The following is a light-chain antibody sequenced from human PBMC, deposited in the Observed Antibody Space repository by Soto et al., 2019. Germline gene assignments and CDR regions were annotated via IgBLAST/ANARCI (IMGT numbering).Light chain of an antibody. Sequence: QSVLTQPASVSGSPGQSITISCTGTSSDVGGYDYVSWYQHHPGKAPKLMIYDVSNRPSGVSNRFSGSKSGNTASLTISGLQAEDEAHYYCSSYTSSSLYVFGTGTKVTVL. CDR3: SSYTSSSLYV. CDR2: DVS. J-gene: IGLJ1*01. V-gene: IGLV2-14*03. CDR1: SSDVGGYDY.